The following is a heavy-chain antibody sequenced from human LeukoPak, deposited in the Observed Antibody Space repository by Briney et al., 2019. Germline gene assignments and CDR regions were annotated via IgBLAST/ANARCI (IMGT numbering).Heavy chain of an antibody. CDR1: GFTFNDAW. Sequence: GGSLRLSCAASGFTFNDAWMSWVRQAPGKGLEWVANIKQDGSEKYYVDSVKGRFTISRDNAKNSLYLQMNSLRAGDTAVYYCATPGWNDVSYWGQGTLVTVSS. D-gene: IGHD1-1*01. CDR2: IKQDGSEK. CDR3: ATPGWNDVSY. V-gene: IGHV3-7*01. J-gene: IGHJ4*02.